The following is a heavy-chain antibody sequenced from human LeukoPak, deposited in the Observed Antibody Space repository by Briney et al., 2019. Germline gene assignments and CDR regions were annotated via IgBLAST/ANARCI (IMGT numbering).Heavy chain of an antibody. J-gene: IGHJ4*02. Sequence: GGSLRLSCAASGFTFSSYGIHWVRQAPGKGLGWVALISYDGSNKYYADSVKGRLTISRDNSKNTLYLQMNSLRAEDTAIYYCAKYSQLLSGYYFDFWGQGTLVTASS. D-gene: IGHD2-2*01. CDR3: AKYSQLLSGYYFDF. CDR2: ISYDGSNK. V-gene: IGHV3-30*18. CDR1: GFTFSSYG.